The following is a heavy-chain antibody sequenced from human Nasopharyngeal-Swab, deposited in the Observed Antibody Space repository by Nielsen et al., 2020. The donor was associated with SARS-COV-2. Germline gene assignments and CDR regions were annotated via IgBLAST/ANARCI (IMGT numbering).Heavy chain of an antibody. J-gene: IGHJ4*02. D-gene: IGHD3-10*01. CDR2: ISSSGSTI. CDR3: ARDRGGLLWFGELPTYFDY. Sequence: VRQAPGKGLEWVSYISSSGSTIYYADSVKGRFTISRDNAKNSLYLQMNSLRAEDTAAYYCARDRGGLLWFGELPTYFDYWGQGTLVTVSS. V-gene: IGHV3-48*03.